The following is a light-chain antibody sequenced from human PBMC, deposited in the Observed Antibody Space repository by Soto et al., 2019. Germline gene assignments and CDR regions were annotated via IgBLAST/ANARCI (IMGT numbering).Light chain of an antibody. CDR1: QSVSSTY. CDR2: GAS. V-gene: IGKV3-20*01. Sequence: EIVLTQSPGTLSLSPGESATLSCRASQSVSSTYFAWYVQKPGQAPRLLIYGASSRATGIPDRFSGSGSGTDFTLTISRLEPEDFAVYYCQQYGSSPFTFGGGTKVEIK. CDR3: QQYGSSPFT. J-gene: IGKJ4*01.